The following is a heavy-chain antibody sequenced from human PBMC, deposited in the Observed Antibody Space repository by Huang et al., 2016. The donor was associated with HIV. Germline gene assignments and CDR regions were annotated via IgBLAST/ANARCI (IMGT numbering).Heavy chain of an antibody. J-gene: IGHJ5*02. V-gene: IGHV4-59*01. CDR3: ASASIAARRWFDP. Sequence: QVQLQESGPGLVKPSETLSLTCTVSGGSMSSYYWSWIRQPPGKGLEWSGYIYYSGSTNYNPYLKSRVTISVDTSKNQFSLRLSAVTAADTAVYYWASASIAARRWFDPWGQGSLVTVSS. D-gene: IGHD6-6*01. CDR1: GGSMSSYY. CDR2: IYYSGST.